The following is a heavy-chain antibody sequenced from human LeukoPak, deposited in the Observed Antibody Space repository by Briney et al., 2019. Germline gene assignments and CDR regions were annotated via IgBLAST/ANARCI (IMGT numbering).Heavy chain of an antibody. CDR2: ISSSGGST. J-gene: IGHJ4*02. D-gene: IGHD3-9*01. Sequence: LSGGSLRLSCAASGFTFSSHAMSWVRQAPGKGLEWVSAISSSGGSTYYADSVKGRFTVSRDNSKNTLYLQMNSLRAEDAAVYYCAKDPDYDVLTGTSFDYWGQGALVTVSS. V-gene: IGHV3-23*01. CDR3: AKDPDYDVLTGTSFDY. CDR1: GFTFSSHA.